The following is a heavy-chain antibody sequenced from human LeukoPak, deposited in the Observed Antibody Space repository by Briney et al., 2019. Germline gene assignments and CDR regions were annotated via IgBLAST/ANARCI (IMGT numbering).Heavy chain of an antibody. J-gene: IGHJ5*02. V-gene: IGHV1-8*01. CDR3: ARALGDSSGSPGWFDP. CDR1: GDTFTSYD. Sequence: GASVKVSCKASGDTFTSYDINWVRQATGQGLEWMGWMSPNSGNTGYAQKFQGRVTMTRNISISTAYMELSSLRSEDTAFYYCARALGDSSGSPGWFDPWGQGTLVTVSS. CDR2: MSPNSGNT. D-gene: IGHD3-22*01.